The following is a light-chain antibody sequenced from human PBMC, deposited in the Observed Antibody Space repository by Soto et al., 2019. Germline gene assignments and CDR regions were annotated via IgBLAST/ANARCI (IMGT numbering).Light chain of an antibody. CDR2: SAS. CDR1: QSVASSY. V-gene: IGKV3-20*01. CDR3: QQYHNYPRT. J-gene: IGKJ1*01. Sequence: EVVLTQSPGTLSLSPGERVTLSCRASQSVASSYLAWYQQKPGRAPRLLFYSASSRATGIPDRFSGSGSGTDFTLTISRLEPEDFATYFCQQYHNYPRTFGQGTKVEIK.